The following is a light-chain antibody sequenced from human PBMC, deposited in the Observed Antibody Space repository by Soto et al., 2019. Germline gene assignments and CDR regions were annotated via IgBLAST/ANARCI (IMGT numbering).Light chain of an antibody. CDR2: SAS. V-gene: IGKV3-15*01. Sequence: ERVMTQSPATLSVSPGERATLSCRASQSSSTELSWYQQKPGQPPRLLIYSASTRATGVPARFTGSGSGSDFTLTISGLQSEDFAVYYCQQGHNWPLTFGQGTRLEI. CDR3: QQGHNWPLT. CDR1: QSSSTE. J-gene: IGKJ2*01.